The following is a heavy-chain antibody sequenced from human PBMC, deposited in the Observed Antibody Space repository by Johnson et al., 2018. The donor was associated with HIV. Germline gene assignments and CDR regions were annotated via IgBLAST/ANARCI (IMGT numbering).Heavy chain of an antibody. CDR1: GFIVSSNY. CDR3: ARDKDYGAYQAFDI. J-gene: IGHJ3*02. CDR2: ISYDGGEK. Sequence: QVWLVESGGGVVRPGGSLRLSCAASGFIVSSNYMSWVRQAPGKGLEWEAVISYDGGEKYYADSVKGRFTISRDNSKNTLYLQMNSLATEDTAVYYCARDKDYGAYQAFDIWGQGTMVTVSS. D-gene: IGHD4-17*01. V-gene: IGHV3-30*14.